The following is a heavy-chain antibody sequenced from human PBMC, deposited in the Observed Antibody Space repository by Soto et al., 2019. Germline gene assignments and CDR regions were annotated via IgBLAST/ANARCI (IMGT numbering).Heavy chain of an antibody. CDR2: IYYSGST. Sequence: PSETLSLTCTVSGGSISSGGYYWSWIRQHPGKGLEWIGYIYYSGSTYYNPSLKSRATISVDTSKNQFSLKLSSVTAADTAVYYCARWYYYDSSGYPQINAFDIWGQGTMVTVSS. CDR1: GGSISSGGYY. D-gene: IGHD3-22*01. V-gene: IGHV4-31*03. CDR3: ARWYYYDSSGYPQINAFDI. J-gene: IGHJ3*02.